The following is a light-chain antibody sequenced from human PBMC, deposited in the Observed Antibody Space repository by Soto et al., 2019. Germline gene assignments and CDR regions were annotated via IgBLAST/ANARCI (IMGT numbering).Light chain of an antibody. CDR2: LAS. CDR1: QSLQHSNGYNY. CDR3: RQALQTPA. V-gene: IGKV2-28*01. J-gene: IGKJ1*01. Sequence: DIVMTQSPLSLPVTRGEPASISCRSSQSLQHSNGYNYLDWYVQKPGQSPQILIYLASNRASGVPERFSGSGSGTDFTLKISRVEAEDVGVYYCRQALQTPAFGQGTKVEIK.